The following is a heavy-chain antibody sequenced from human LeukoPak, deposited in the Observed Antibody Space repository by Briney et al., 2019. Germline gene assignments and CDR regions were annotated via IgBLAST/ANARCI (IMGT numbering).Heavy chain of an antibody. Sequence: PGGSLRLSCAASGFTFSSYGMSWVRQAPGKGLEWVSSISSSSSYIYYADSVKGRFTISRDNAKNSLYLQMNSLRAEDTAVYYCARDGYGGIDYWGQGTLVTVSS. D-gene: IGHD5-12*01. CDR2: ISSSSSYI. V-gene: IGHV3-21*01. CDR3: ARDGYGGIDY. J-gene: IGHJ4*02. CDR1: GFTFSSYG.